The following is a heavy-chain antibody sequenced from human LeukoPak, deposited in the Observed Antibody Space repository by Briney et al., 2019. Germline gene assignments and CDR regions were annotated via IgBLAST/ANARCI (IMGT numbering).Heavy chain of an antibody. Sequence: GGSLRLSCAASGFTFSDYYMSWIRQAPGKGLEWVSYISSSGSTMYYTDSVKGRFTISRDNAKDSLYLQMNSLRAEDTAVYYCARDPGSGYEEHFDYWGQGTLVTVSS. CDR1: GFTFSDYY. D-gene: IGHD5-12*01. CDR2: ISSSGSTM. V-gene: IGHV3-11*01. J-gene: IGHJ4*02. CDR3: ARDPGSGYEEHFDY.